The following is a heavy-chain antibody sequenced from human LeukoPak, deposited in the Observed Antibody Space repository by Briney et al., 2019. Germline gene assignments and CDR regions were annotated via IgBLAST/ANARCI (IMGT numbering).Heavy chain of an antibody. CDR3: ASDSVGYYYFDN. J-gene: IGHJ4*02. Sequence: SENLSLTCTVSGGSITSSSYYWGWIRQPPGKGLEWLGSLYYSGTTYYNPSLKSRISISVDTSKNQFSLNLTSVTAADTAVYYCASDSVGYYYFDNWGQGTLVTVSS. D-gene: IGHD3-22*01. CDR1: GGSITSSSYY. CDR2: LYYSGTT. V-gene: IGHV4-39*07.